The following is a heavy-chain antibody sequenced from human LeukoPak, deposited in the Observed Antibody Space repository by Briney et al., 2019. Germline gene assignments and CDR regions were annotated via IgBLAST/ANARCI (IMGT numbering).Heavy chain of an antibody. CDR3: ATYCSSTSCPNDAFDI. CDR2: ISSSSSTI. D-gene: IGHD2-2*01. V-gene: IGHV3-48*04. Sequence: GGSLRLSCAASGFTFSSYSMNWVRQAPGKGLEWVSYISSSSSTIYYADSVKGRFTISRDNAKNSLYLQMNSLRAEDTAVYYCATYCSSTSCPNDAFDIWGQGTMVTVSS. CDR1: GFTFSSYS. J-gene: IGHJ3*02.